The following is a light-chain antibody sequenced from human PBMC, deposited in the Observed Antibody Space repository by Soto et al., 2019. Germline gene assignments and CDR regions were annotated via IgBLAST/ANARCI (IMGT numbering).Light chain of an antibody. CDR3: QQSYNPPRT. Sequence: DIPMTQSPSSLSASVRDRVTITCRASQSISSYANWYQQKPWKAPKLLIYAASSLHSGVPSRFSRSRSGTDFTLTISSLQLEDFANYHCQQSYNPPRTFGQGTNVEI. J-gene: IGKJ1*01. V-gene: IGKV1-39*01. CDR1: QSISSY. CDR2: AAS.